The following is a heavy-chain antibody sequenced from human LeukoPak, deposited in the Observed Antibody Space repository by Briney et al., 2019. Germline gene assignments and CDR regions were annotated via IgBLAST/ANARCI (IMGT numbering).Heavy chain of an antibody. D-gene: IGHD1-26*01. J-gene: IGHJ3*02. Sequence: SETLSLTCTVSGYSISSGYLWGWIRQPPGRGLEWIGSIDGSGSSYYNPSLKSRVTISVDTSKNQFSLKLSSVTAADTAVYYCARYSGSYDAFDIWGQGTMVTVSS. CDR1: GYSISSGYL. CDR3: ARYSGSYDAFDI. V-gene: IGHV4-38-2*02. CDR2: IDGSGSS.